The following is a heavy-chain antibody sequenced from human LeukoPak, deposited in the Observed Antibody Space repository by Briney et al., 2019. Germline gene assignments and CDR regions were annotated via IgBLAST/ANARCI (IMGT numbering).Heavy chain of an antibody. CDR1: GDIVSINSAA. CDR2: TYYRSKCYN. Sequence: SQTLSLTCALSGDIVSINSAAWHWVRQSPSRGLEWLGSTYYRSKCYNDYAVSVKSRITINPDTSKNQSSLQLNSVTPEDTAVYYCARVGPFAIAAPGRWNYFDYWGQGTLVTVSS. D-gene: IGHD6-13*01. V-gene: IGHV6-1*01. CDR3: ARVGPFAIAAPGRWNYFDY. J-gene: IGHJ4*02.